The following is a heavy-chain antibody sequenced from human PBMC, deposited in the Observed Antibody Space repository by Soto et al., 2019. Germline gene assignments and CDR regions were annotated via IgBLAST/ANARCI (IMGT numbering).Heavy chain of an antibody. Sequence: PGGSLRLSCAASGFTFSSYAMSWVRQAPGKGLEWVSAISGSGGGTYYADSVRGRFTISRDNSKNTLYLQMNSLRAEDTAIYYCAKGDDVVLMVYGNHFDYWGQGTLVTVSS. CDR1: GFTFSSYA. D-gene: IGHD2-8*01. CDR3: AKGDDVVLMVYGNHFDY. J-gene: IGHJ4*02. CDR2: ISGSGGGT. V-gene: IGHV3-23*01.